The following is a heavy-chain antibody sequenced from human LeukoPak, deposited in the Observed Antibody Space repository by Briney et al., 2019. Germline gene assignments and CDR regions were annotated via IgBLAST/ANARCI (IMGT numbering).Heavy chain of an antibody. CDR3: ARDLGSSSDYYYGMDV. CDR1: GGSISSYY. CDR2: IYYSGST. J-gene: IGHJ6*02. Sequence: PSETLSLTCTVSGGSISSYYWSWIRQPPGKGLEWIGYIYYSGSTYYNPSLKSRVTISVDTSKNQFSLKLSSVTAADTAVYYCARDLGSSSDYYYGMDVWGQGTTVTVSS. D-gene: IGHD6-6*01. V-gene: IGHV4-59*12.